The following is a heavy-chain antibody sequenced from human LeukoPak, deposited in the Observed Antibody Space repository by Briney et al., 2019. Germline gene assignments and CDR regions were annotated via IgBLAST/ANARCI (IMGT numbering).Heavy chain of an antibody. J-gene: IGHJ3*02. CDR3: ARGYSGYGTDAFDI. V-gene: IGHV4-31*03. CDR2: IYYSEST. CDR1: GGSISSGGYY. Sequence: SETLSLTCTVSGGSISSGGYYWSWIRQHPGKGLEWIGYIYYSESTYYNPSLKSRVTISVDTSKKQFSLKLSSVTAADTAVYYCARGYSGYGTDAFDIWGQGTMVTVSS. D-gene: IGHD5-12*01.